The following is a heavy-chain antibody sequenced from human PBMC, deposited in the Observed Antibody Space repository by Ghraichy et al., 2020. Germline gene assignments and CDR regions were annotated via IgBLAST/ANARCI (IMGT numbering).Heavy chain of an antibody. V-gene: IGHV4-39*01. CDR1: GGSISSSSYY. J-gene: IGHJ4*02. Sequence: LNISCTVSGGSISSSSYYWGWIRQPPGKGLEWIGSIYYSGSTYYNPSLKSRVTISVDTSKNQFSLKLSSVTAADTAVYYCASPFRVPAAIFDYWGQGTLVTVSS. CDR2: IYYSGST. D-gene: IGHD2-2*02. CDR3: ASPFRVPAAIFDY.